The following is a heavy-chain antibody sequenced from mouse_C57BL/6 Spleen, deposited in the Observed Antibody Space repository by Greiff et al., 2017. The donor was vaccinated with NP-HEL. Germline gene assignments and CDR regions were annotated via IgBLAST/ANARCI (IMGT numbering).Heavy chain of an antibody. J-gene: IGHJ4*01. CDR1: GYTFTSYG. D-gene: IGHD1-1*01. CDR2: IYPRSGNT. Sequence: VQLQQSGAELARPGASVKLSCKASGYTFTSYGISWVKQRTGQGLEWIGEIYPRSGNTYYNEKFKGKATLTADKSSSTAYMELRSLTSEDSAVYFCASITTVVAGYSMGYWGQGTSVPVSS. CDR3: ASITTVVAGYSMGY. V-gene: IGHV1-81*01.